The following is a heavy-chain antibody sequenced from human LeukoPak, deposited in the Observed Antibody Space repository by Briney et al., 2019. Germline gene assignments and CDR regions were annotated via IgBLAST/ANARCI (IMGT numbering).Heavy chain of an antibody. CDR3: ARRTVDTAMVFGY. Sequence: SETLSLTCAVYGGSFSGYYWSWIRQPPGKGLEWIGEINHSGSTNYNPSLKSRVTISVDTSKNQFSLKLSSVTAADTAVYHCARRTVDTAMVFGYWGQGTLVTVSS. D-gene: IGHD5-18*01. V-gene: IGHV4-34*01. J-gene: IGHJ4*02. CDR2: INHSGST. CDR1: GGSFSGYY.